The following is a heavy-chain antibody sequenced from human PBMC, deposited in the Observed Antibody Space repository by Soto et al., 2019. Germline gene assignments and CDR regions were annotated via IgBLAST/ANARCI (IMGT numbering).Heavy chain of an antibody. CDR1: GFTFSSYG. V-gene: IGHV3-33*01. Sequence: GGSLRLSCAASGFTFSSYGMHWVRQAPGKGLEWVAVIWYDGSNKYYADSVKGRFTISRDNSKNTLYLQMNSLRAEDTAVYYCAREFHQIDVGNGFGYWGQGTLVTVSS. D-gene: IGHD2-21*01. J-gene: IGHJ4*02. CDR2: IWYDGSNK. CDR3: AREFHQIDVGNGFGY.